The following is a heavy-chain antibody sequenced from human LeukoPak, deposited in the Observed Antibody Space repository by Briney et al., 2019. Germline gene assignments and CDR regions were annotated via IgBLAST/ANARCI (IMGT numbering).Heavy chain of an antibody. J-gene: IGHJ4*02. V-gene: IGHV3-23*01. CDR3: AKDRGF. CDR1: GITFSSFP. CDR2: ISGSGDVT. Sequence: GGSLRLSCAASGITFSSFPMSWVRQAPGKGLEWVSAISGSGDVTYYADSVKGRFTVSRDNSKNTLYLQTSSLTAEDTAVYYCAKDRGFWGQGTLVTVSS.